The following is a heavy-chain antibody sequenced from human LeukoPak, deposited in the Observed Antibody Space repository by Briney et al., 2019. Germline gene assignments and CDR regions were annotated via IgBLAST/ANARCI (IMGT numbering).Heavy chain of an antibody. Sequence: ASVKVSCKASGYTFTDYYFHWVRQAPGQGLEWMGWINPNSGGTNYAQKFQGRVTMTRDTSITTAYMELNRLRSDDTAVYYCARDRGWVLPTLNWFDPWGQGTLVTVSS. V-gene: IGHV1-2*02. CDR3: ARDRGWVLPTLNWFDP. J-gene: IGHJ5*02. CDR1: GYTFTDYY. CDR2: INPNSGGT. D-gene: IGHD1-26*01.